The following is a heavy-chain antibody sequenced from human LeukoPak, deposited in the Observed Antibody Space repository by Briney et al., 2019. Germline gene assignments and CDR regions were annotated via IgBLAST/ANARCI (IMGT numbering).Heavy chain of an antibody. D-gene: IGHD3-10*01. CDR2: IKSKTDGGTT. Sequence: GGSLRLSCAASGFTFSNAWMSWVRQAPGKGLEWVGRIKSKTDGGTTDYAAPVKGRFAISRDDSKNTLYLQMNSLKTEDTAVYYCARDRPYGSGTRGGVYYYMDVWGKGTTVTVSS. J-gene: IGHJ6*03. CDR1: GFTFSNAW. V-gene: IGHV3-15*01. CDR3: ARDRPYGSGTRGGVYYYMDV.